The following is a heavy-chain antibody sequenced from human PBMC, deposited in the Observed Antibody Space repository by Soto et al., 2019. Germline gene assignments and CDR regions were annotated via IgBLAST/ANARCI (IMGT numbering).Heavy chain of an antibody. CDR1: GYSFTGYY. J-gene: IGHJ6*02. Sequence: GGSVKVSCKASGYSFTGYYIHWVRQAPGQGLEWMGWINPNSGGTNFAQKFQGWVTMTRDTSITTAYMELSRLRSDDTAVYYCARGGRAYSSGWYGDYYYGMDVWGQGTTVTVSS. CDR2: INPNSGGT. D-gene: IGHD6-19*01. V-gene: IGHV1-2*04. CDR3: ARGGRAYSSGWYGDYYYGMDV.